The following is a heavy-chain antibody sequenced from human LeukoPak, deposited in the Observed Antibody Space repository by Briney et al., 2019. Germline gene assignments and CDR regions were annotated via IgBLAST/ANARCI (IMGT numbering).Heavy chain of an antibody. J-gene: IGHJ3*02. V-gene: IGHV3-9*01. D-gene: IGHD6-13*01. CDR2: ISWNSGSI. Sequence: PGGSLRLSCAASGFNFDDYAMHWVRQAPGKGLEWVSGISWNSGSIGYADSVKGRFTISRDNAKNSLYLQMNSLRAEDTALYYCAKAGIAAAGNLEGAFDIWGQGTMVTVSS. CDR3: AKAGIAAAGNLEGAFDI. CDR1: GFNFDDYA.